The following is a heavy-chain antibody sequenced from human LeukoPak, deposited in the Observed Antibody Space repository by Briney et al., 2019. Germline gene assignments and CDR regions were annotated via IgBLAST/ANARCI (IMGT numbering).Heavy chain of an antibody. J-gene: IGHJ5*02. CDR1: GYTFTSYD. CDR3: AKRREVVPAAIRGGEFDP. D-gene: IGHD2-2*02. CDR2: MNPNSGNT. Sequence: APVNVSFKASGYTFTSYDINWVRQATGQGLEWMGWMNPNSGNTGYAQKFQGRVTMTRNTSISTAYMELSSLRSEDTAVYYCAKRREVVPAAIRGGEFDPWGQGTLVTVSS. V-gene: IGHV1-8*01.